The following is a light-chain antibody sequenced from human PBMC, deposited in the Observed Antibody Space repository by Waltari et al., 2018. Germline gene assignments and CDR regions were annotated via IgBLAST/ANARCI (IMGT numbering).Light chain of an antibody. CDR3: MQGADWPYT. CDR1: YSLGTSY. J-gene: IGKJ2*01. CDR2: KVS. Sequence: DIVLTQSPLSLPVALGQPAPISCRSSYSLGTSYVNWFQQRPGQSPRRLIYKVSNRDSGVPDRFSGSGSGADFTLRISRVEAEDVGIYYCMQGADWPYTFGQGTKLEI. V-gene: IGKV2-30*01.